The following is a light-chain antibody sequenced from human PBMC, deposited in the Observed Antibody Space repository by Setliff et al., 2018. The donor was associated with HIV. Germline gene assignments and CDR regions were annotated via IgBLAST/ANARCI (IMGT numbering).Light chain of an antibody. V-gene: IGLV2-23*02. CDR2: EVT. J-gene: IGLJ1*01. CDR1: SSNVGKYGF. CDR3: SSYAGSRTFEV. Sequence: QSALTQPASVSGSPGQSITISCTGNSSNVGKYGFVSWYRQDPGKAPELIIYEVTKRPSAVSKRFSGSKSGNAASLTISGLQPDDEADYYCSSYAGSRTFEVFGTGTKVTV.